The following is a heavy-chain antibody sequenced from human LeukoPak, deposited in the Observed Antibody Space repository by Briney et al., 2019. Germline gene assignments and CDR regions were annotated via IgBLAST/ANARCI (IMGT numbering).Heavy chain of an antibody. CDR2: RNPNRGNK. Sequence: EASVTVSYKASGYTFTSYDINWVRQATGQGLEGMGWRNPNRGNKGYPQKFQGRVTMTRNTSISTAYMELSSLGSEDTAVYYCARSAGYDFWSGSPYNWFDPWGQGTLVTVSS. CDR1: GYTFTSYD. V-gene: IGHV1-8*01. CDR3: ARSAGYDFWSGSPYNWFDP. J-gene: IGHJ5*02. D-gene: IGHD3-3*01.